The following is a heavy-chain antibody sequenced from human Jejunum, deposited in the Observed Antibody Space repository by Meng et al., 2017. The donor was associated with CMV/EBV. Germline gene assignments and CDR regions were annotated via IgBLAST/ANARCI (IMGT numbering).Heavy chain of an antibody. CDR2: LKSRNDGGTA. Sequence: SGFNFRIAWVTWVRQAPGKGLEWVARLKSRNDGGTADYAAPVKGRFSISRDDSKSSVYLQMNNLKSDDTAMYYCTANWGSSPFDFWGQGTMVTVSS. J-gene: IGHJ3*01. V-gene: IGHV3-15*05. CDR1: GFNFRIAW. CDR3: TANWGSSPFDF. D-gene: IGHD7-27*01.